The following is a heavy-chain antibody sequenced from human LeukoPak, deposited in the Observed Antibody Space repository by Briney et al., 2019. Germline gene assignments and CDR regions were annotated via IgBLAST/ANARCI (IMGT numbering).Heavy chain of an antibody. Sequence: GGTLRLSCAASGFSFSSHGMSWVRQAPGKGLEWVPGIIGGAGSTYYADSVRGRFTISGDNSKNTLYLQMNSLRADDTAVYYCAHGTMYQLDSWGQGTLVTVSS. D-gene: IGHD2-2*01. J-gene: IGHJ4*02. CDR2: IIGGAGST. V-gene: IGHV3-23*01. CDR1: GFSFSSHG. CDR3: AHGTMYQLDS.